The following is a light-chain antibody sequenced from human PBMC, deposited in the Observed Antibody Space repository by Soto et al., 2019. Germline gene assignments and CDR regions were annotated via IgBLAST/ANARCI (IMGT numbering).Light chain of an antibody. J-gene: IGKJ1*01. V-gene: IGKV3-15*01. Sequence: EIVVTQSPATLSVSPGERATLSCRASQSVNNNLAWCQQKPGQAPRLLIYGASTRATGIPARFSGSGSGTEFTLTISSLQPDDFATYYCQHYNSYSEAFGQGTKVDIK. CDR1: QSVNNN. CDR2: GAS. CDR3: QHYNSYSEA.